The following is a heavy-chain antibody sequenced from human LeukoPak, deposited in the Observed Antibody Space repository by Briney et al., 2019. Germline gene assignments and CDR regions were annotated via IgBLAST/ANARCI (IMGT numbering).Heavy chain of an antibody. CDR3: TRGSIAYYYMDV. CDR2: IYYTGST. J-gene: IGHJ6*03. CDR1: GYSISSGYY. Sequence: ETLSLTCTVSGYSISSGYYWGWIRKPPGEGLEWIGNIYYTGSTYYNPSLKSRITISVDTSKNQFSLKLSSVTAADTAVYYCTRGSIAYYYMDVWGKGTTVTISS. V-gene: IGHV4-38-2*02. D-gene: IGHD3-22*01.